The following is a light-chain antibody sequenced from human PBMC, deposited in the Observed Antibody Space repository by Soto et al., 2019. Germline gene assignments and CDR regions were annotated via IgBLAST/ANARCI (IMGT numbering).Light chain of an antibody. CDR1: QSVSSY. V-gene: IGKV3-11*01. CDR2: DAS. J-gene: IGKJ2*01. CDR3: HQRSNWRPYT. Sequence: EIVLTQSPATLSLSPGERATLSCRASQSVSSYLAWYQQKPGQAPRLLIYDASNRATGIPARFSGSGSGTDFTLTISSLGPVDVAAYYCHQRSNWRPYTFGQGTKLEIK.